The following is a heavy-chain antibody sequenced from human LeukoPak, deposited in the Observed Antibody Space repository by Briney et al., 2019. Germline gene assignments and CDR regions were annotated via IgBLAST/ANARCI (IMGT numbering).Heavy chain of an antibody. CDR2: IYYSGST. V-gene: IGHV4-59*01. J-gene: IGHJ5*02. Sequence: PSETLSLTCTDSGGSISSYYWSWIRQPPGKGLEWIGYIYYSGSTNYNPSLKSRVTISVDTSKNQFSLKLSSVTAADTAVYYCARGHYSSSWRWFDPWGQGTLVTVSS. CDR3: ARGHYSSSWRWFDP. CDR1: GGSISSYY. D-gene: IGHD6-13*01.